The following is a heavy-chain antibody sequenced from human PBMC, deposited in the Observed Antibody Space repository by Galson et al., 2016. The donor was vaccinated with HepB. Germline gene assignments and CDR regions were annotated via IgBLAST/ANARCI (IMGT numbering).Heavy chain of an antibody. D-gene: IGHD1-26*01. CDR2: ISGSAGST. V-gene: IGHV3-23*01. CDR1: GFIFRSYV. CDR3: AKDGAGTYSPYYFDS. Sequence: SLRLSCAASGFIFRSYVMSWVRQSPGKGLEWVSSISGSAGSTYYTDSVKGRFTISRDNSNNTLYLQMNSLRAEDTAVYYCAKDGAGTYSPYYFDSWGQGSLVTVSS. J-gene: IGHJ4*02.